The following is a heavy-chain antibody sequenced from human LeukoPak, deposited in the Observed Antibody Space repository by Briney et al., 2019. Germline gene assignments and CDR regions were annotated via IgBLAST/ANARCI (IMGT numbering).Heavy chain of an antibody. CDR3: ARDQGVITRDSSGYYYFDY. J-gene: IGHJ4*02. V-gene: IGHV1-69*13. CDR1: GGTFSSYA. CDR2: IIPIFGTA. Sequence: SVKVSCKASGGTFSSYAISWVRQAPGQGLEWMGGIIPIFGTANYAQKFQGRVTITADESTGTAYMELSSLRSEDTAVYYCARDQGVITRDSSGYYYFDYWGQGTLVTVSS. D-gene: IGHD3-22*01.